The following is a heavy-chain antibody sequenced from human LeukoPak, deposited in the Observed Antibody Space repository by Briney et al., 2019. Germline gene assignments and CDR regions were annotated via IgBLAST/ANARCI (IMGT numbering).Heavy chain of an antibody. CDR1: GGSFSGYY. V-gene: IGHV4-34*01. CDR3: ARGTDYSSSDNWFDP. Sequence: SETLSLTCAVYGGSFSGYYWSWIRQPPGKGLEWIGEINHSGSTNYNPSLKSRVTISVDTSKNQFSLKLSSVTAADTAVSYCARGTDYSSSDNWFDPWGQGTLVTVSS. J-gene: IGHJ5*02. D-gene: IGHD6-6*01. CDR2: INHSGST.